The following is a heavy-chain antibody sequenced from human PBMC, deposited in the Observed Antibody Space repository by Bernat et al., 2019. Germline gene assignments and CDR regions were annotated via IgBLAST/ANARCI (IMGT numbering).Heavy chain of an antibody. D-gene: IGHD3-10*01. V-gene: IGHV3-30*01. Sequence: QVQLVESGGGVVQPGRSLRLSCAASGFTFSSYAMHWVRQAPGKGLELVAVISYDGSNKYYADSVKGRFTISRDNSKNTLYLQMNSLRAEDTAVYYCAKDYYGSGIFFIPGENWGQGTLVTVSS. J-gene: IGHJ4*02. CDR1: GFTFSSYA. CDR3: AKDYYGSGIFFIPGEN. CDR2: ISYDGSNK.